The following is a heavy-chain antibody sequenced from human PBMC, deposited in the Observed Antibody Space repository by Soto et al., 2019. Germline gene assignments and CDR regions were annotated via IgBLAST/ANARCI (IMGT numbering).Heavy chain of an antibody. CDR2: IYYSGST. V-gene: IGHV4-59*12. Sequence: QVQLQESGPGLVKPSETLSLTCTVSGGSISSYYWSWIRQPPGKGLEWIGYIYYSGSTNYNPSLKSRVTISVDTSKNQFSLKLSSVTAADTAVYYCARGTMITFGGVIVFWFDPWGQGTLVTVSS. J-gene: IGHJ5*02. D-gene: IGHD3-16*02. CDR1: GGSISSYY. CDR3: ARGTMITFGGVIVFWFDP.